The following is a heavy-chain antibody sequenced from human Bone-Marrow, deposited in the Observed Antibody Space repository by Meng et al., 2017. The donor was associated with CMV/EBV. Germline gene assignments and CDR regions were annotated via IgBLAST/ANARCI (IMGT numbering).Heavy chain of an antibody. CDR2: ISAYNGNT. Sequence: YGISWVRQAPGQGLEWMGWISAYNGNTNYAQKLQGRVTMTTDTSTSTAYMELRGLRSDDTAVYYCARVTFAGDYDFWSGYPEGDWFDPWGQGTLVTVSS. CDR3: ARVTFAGDYDFWSGYPEGDWFDP. V-gene: IGHV1-18*01. D-gene: IGHD3-3*01. CDR1: YG. J-gene: IGHJ5*02.